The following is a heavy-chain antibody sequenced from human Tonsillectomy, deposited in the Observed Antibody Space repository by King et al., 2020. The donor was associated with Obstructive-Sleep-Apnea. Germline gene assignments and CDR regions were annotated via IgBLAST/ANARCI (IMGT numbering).Heavy chain of an antibody. J-gene: IGHJ2*01. CDR1: GFSLSNARMG. CDR3: APWIEYYDSSGNGNWYFDL. CDR2: IFSNDEK. D-gene: IGHD3-22*01. V-gene: IGHV2-26*01. Sequence: TLKESGPVLVKPKETLTLTCTVSGFSLSNARMGVSWIRQPPGKALEWLAHIFSNDEKSYSTSLRSRLTISKDTSKSQVVLTMTNMDPVDTATYYCAPWIEYYDSSGNGNWYFDLWGRGTLVTVSS.